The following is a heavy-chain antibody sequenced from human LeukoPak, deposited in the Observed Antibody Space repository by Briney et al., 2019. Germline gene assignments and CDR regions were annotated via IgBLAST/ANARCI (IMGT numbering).Heavy chain of an antibody. J-gene: IGHJ4*02. Sequence: GGSLRLSCAASGFTLSNHWIHWVRQAPGKGLVWVSRISSDGDTTNYADSVKGRFTVSRDNAKNTLYLQMNSLRVEDTAVYYCARDRGPRTGFMVREAYDYWGQGTLVTVSS. D-gene: IGHD3-10*01. V-gene: IGHV3-74*01. CDR1: GFTLSNHW. CDR2: ISSDGDTT. CDR3: ARDRGPRTGFMVREAYDY.